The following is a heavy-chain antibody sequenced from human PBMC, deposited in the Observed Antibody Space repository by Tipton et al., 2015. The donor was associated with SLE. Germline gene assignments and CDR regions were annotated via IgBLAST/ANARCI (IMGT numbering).Heavy chain of an antibody. CDR1: GFTFSNYG. Sequence: SLRLSCAASGFTFSNYGMHWVRQAPGKGLEWVAVISYDGGNKYYADSVKGRFTISRDNSKNTLYLQMNSLRAEDTAVYYCAKDPQGRQYQPPGYFQHWGQGTLVTVSS. CDR3: AKDPQGRQYQPPGYFQH. J-gene: IGHJ1*01. D-gene: IGHD2-2*01. V-gene: IGHV3-30*18. CDR2: ISYDGGNK.